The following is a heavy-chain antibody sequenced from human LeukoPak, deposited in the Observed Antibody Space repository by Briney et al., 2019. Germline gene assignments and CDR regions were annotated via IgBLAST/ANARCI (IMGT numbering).Heavy chain of an antibody. CDR3: ARGFHYDFWSGSYYFDY. Sequence: SETLSLTCTVSGGSISSSSYYWGWIRQPPGKGLEWIGSIYYSGSTFYNPSLKSRVTISVDTSKNQFSLKLSSVTAADTAVYYCARGFHYDFWSGSYYFDYWGQGTLVTVSS. J-gene: IGHJ4*02. CDR1: GGSISSSSYY. CDR2: IYYSGST. D-gene: IGHD3-3*01. V-gene: IGHV4-39*07.